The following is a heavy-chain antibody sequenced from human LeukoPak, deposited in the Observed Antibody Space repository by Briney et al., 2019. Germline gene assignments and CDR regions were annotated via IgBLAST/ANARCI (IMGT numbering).Heavy chain of an antibody. J-gene: IGHJ4*02. CDR1: GGSISSSSYY. V-gene: IGHV4-39*01. CDR3: ARQRQITMVRGNFDY. D-gene: IGHD3-10*01. Sequence: SETLPLTCTVSGGSISSSSYYWGWIRQPPGKGLEWIGSIYYSGSTYYNPSLKSRVTISVDTSKNQFSLKLSSVTAADTAVYYCARQRQITMVRGNFDYWGQGTLVTVSS. CDR2: IYYSGST.